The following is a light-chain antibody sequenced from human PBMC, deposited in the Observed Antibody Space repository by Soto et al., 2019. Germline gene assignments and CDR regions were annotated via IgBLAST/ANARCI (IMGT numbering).Light chain of an antibody. CDR2: KAS. CDR1: QTIYSW. CDR3: HQYNSYPRP. V-gene: IGKV1-5*03. J-gene: IGKJ1*01. Sequence: DSPMTQSPSILSASVGDRVTLTCRASQTIYSWLAWYQQKPGQAPRLLIHKASTVETGVPSRFSGSGYGSEFTLIISSLQPDDSATYCCHQYNSYPRPFGQGTKVDI.